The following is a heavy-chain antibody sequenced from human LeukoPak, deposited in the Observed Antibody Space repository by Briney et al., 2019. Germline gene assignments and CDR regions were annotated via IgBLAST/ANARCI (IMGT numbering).Heavy chain of an antibody. D-gene: IGHD3-10*01. CDR3: AIAASITNFYFDY. CDR2: IYSGGST. V-gene: IGHV3-66*01. CDR1: GXTVSSNY. J-gene: IGHJ4*02. Sequence: PGGSLRLSCAASGXTVSSNYVSWVRQAPGKGLQWVSIIYSGGSTFYADSVKGRFTISRDNSKNTLYLQMDSLRAEDTAVYYCAIAASITNFYFDYWGRGNLVTVSS.